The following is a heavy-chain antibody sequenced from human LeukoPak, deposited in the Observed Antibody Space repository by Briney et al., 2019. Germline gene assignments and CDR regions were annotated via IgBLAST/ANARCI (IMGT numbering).Heavy chain of an antibody. CDR1: GYTFTSYY. Sequence: ASVKVSCKASGYTFTSYYMHWVRQAPGQGLEWMGWINTNTGNPTYAQGFTGRFVFSLDTSVSTAYLQISSLKAEDTAVYYCAREVGATRAHWFDPWGQGTLVTVSS. J-gene: IGHJ5*02. CDR2: INTNTGNP. D-gene: IGHD1-26*01. CDR3: AREVGATRAHWFDP. V-gene: IGHV7-4-1*02.